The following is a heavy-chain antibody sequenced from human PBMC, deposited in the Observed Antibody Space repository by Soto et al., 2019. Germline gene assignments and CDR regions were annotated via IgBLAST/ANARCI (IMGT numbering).Heavy chain of an antibody. CDR1: GGSISSYY. CDR2: IYYSGST. D-gene: IGHD6-13*01. J-gene: IGHJ4*02. CDR3: ARGGLRKCSSSWYYFDY. Sequence: LSLTCTVSGGSISSYYWSWIRQPPGKGLEWIGYIYYSGSTNHNPSLKSRVTISVDTSKNQFSLKLSSVTAADTAVYYCARGGLRKCSSSWYYFDYWGQGTLVTVSS. V-gene: IGHV4-59*01.